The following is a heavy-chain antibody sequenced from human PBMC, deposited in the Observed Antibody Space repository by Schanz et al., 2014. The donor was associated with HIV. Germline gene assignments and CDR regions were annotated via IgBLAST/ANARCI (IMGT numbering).Heavy chain of an antibody. CDR1: GFTFSSYG. D-gene: IGHD3-16*01. Sequence: QVQLVESGGGVVQPGRSLRLSCAASGFTFSSYGMHWVRQAPGKGLEWVAVIWFDGSKKYYADSVKGRFTISRDNSKNTLYLQMNSLRAEETAVYYCARITGEHYYAMDVWGQGTTVTVTS. V-gene: IGHV3-33*01. CDR2: IWFDGSKK. CDR3: ARITGEHYYAMDV. J-gene: IGHJ6*02.